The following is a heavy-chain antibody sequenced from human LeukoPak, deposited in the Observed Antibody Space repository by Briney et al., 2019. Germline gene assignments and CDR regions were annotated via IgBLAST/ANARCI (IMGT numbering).Heavy chain of an antibody. V-gene: IGHV4-39*02. D-gene: IGHD3-3*01. J-gene: IGHJ3*02. CDR1: GGSISSSSYY. CDR2: IYYSGST. CDR3: AREDYDFWSGCDAFDI. Sequence: PSETLSLTCTVSGGSISSSSYYWGWIRQPPGKGLEWIGSIYYSGSTYYNPSLKSRVTISVDTSKNQFSLKLSSVTAADTAVYYCAREDYDFWSGCDAFDIWGQGTMVTVSS.